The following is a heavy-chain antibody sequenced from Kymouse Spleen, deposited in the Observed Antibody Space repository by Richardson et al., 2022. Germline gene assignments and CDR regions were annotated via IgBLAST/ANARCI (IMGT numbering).Heavy chain of an antibody. D-gene: IGHD1-26*01. CDR2: IKQDGSEK. Sequence: EVQLVESGGGLVQPGGSLRLSCAASGFTFSSYWMSWVRQAPGKGLEWVANIKQDGSEKYYVDSVKGRFTISRDNAKNSLYLQMNSLRAEDTAVYYCARERREPYYYYYGMDVWGQGTTVTVSS. V-gene: IGHV3-7*01. CDR1: GFTFSSYW. J-gene: IGHJ6*02. CDR3: ARERREPYYYYYGMDV.